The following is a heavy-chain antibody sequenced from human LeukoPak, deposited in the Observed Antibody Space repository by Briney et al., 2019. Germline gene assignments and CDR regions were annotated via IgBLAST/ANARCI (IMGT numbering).Heavy chain of an antibody. CDR3: ARGRSYYYDSSGNEYFQH. D-gene: IGHD3-22*01. J-gene: IGHJ1*01. Sequence: SSETLSLACAVYGGSFSGYYWSWIRQPPGKGLERIGEINHSGSTNYNPSLKSRVTISVDTSKNQFSLKLSSVTAADTAVYYCARGRSYYYDSSGNEYFQHWGQGTLVTVSS. CDR1: GGSFSGYY. V-gene: IGHV4-34*01. CDR2: INHSGST.